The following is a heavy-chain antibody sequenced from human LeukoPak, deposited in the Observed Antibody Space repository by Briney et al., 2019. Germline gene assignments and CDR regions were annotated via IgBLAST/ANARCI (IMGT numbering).Heavy chain of an antibody. CDR3: VKEGLVVVVAATPKFDP. J-gene: IGHJ5*02. CDR2: ISGNAGST. D-gene: IGHD2-15*01. Sequence: GGSLRLSCAASGFTFSSYAMSWVRQAPGKGLEWVSGISGNAGSTYYADSVKGRFSISRDNSKNTLYLQMNSLRAEDTAVYYCVKEGLVVVVAATPKFDPWGQGTLVTVSS. CDR1: GFTFSSYA. V-gene: IGHV3-23*01.